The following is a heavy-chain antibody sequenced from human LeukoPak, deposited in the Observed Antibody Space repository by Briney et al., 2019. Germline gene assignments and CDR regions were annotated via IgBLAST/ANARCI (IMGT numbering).Heavy chain of an antibody. D-gene: IGHD4-17*01. CDR3: ARDNDYGVDY. V-gene: IGHV3-21*01. CDR1: GFTYSSYS. Sequence: PGGSLRLSCAASGFTYSSYSLNWVRQVPGKGLEWVSYISSSSSYRYYADSVKGRFTISRDTANNSLYLQMDSLRAEDTAVYYCARDNDYGVDYWGQGTLVTVSS. J-gene: IGHJ4*02. CDR2: ISSSSSYR.